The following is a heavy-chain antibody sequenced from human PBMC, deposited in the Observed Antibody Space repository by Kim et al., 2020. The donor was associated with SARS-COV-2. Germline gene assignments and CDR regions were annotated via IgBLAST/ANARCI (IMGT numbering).Heavy chain of an antibody. J-gene: IGHJ4*02. CDR2: VFHSGTT. D-gene: IGHD3-22*01. Sequence: SETLSLTCTVSGGSISGSSHWWSWVRQPPGKGLEWIGQVFHSGTTHYNPSLESRVAISVDNSKNIFSLELTSVTAAATALYYCAKEGRASSGYYYVKHHYDEFGGLGALVTVSS. V-gene: IGHV4-4*02. CDR1: GGSISGSSHW. CDR3: AKEGRASSGYYYVKHHYDEF.